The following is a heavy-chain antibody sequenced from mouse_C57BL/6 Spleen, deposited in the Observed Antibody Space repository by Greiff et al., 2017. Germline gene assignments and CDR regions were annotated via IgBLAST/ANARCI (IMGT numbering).Heavy chain of an antibody. Sequence: EVKLQESGGGLVKPGGSLKLSCAASGFTFSDYGMHWVRQAPEKGLEWVAYISSGSSTIYYADTVKGRFTISRDNAKNTLFLQMTSLRSEDTAMYYCARGDYDAGYAMDYWGQGTSVTVSS. CDR1: GFTFSDYG. J-gene: IGHJ4*01. D-gene: IGHD2-4*01. V-gene: IGHV5-17*01. CDR2: ISSGSSTI. CDR3: ARGDYDAGYAMDY.